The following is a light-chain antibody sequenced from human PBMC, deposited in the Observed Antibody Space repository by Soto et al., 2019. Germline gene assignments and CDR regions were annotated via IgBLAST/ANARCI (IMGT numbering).Light chain of an antibody. J-gene: IGLJ3*02. V-gene: IGLV4-69*01. CDR3: QTWGTGIRV. CDR1: SGHSSYA. CDR2: LNNDGSH. Sequence: QSVLTQSPSASASLGASVKLTCTLSSGHSSYAIAWHQQHPEKGPRYLMKLNNDGSHSKGDGIPDRFSGSSSGAERYLTISSLQSEDEADYYCQTWGTGIRVFGGGTKLTVL.